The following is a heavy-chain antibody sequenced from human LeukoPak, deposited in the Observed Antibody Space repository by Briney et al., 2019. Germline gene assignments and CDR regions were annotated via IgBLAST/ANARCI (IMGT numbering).Heavy chain of an antibody. CDR3: ASVTVTMLDPDGHMDV. Sequence: GASVKVSCKASGGTFSNYTISWVRQAPGQGLEWMGRIIPMFGTTNYAQNFQGRVTITTDESTSTAYMEVSSLRIEDTAVYYCASVTVTMLDPDGHMDVWGKGTTVTVSS. V-gene: IGHV1-69*05. D-gene: IGHD4-11*01. J-gene: IGHJ6*03. CDR1: GGTFSNYT. CDR2: IIPMFGTT.